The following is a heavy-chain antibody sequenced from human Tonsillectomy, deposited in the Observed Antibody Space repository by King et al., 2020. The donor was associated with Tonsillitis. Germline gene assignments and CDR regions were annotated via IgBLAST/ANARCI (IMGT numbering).Heavy chain of an antibody. CDR1: GYTFTNYA. CDR2: INTNTGNP. Sequence: VQLVESGSELKKPGASVKVSCTASGYTFTNYAMNWVRQAPGQGLEWMGWINTNTGNPTYAQAFTGRFVFSLDTSVTTAYLEILSLKPEDTAVYYCARTGRDGYNFHWFDPWGQGTLVTVSS. J-gene: IGHJ5*02. D-gene: IGHD5-24*01. CDR3: ARTGRDGYNFHWFDP. V-gene: IGHV7-4-1*01.